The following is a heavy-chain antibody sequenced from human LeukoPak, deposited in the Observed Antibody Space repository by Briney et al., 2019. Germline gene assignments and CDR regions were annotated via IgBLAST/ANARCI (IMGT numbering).Heavy chain of an antibody. CDR3: AREASYGDPAFDY. V-gene: IGHV3-48*03. CDR2: ISSSGSTI. J-gene: IGHJ4*02. Sequence: GGSLRLSCAASGFTFSSYEMNWVRQAPGKGLEWVSYISSSGSTIYYADSVKGRFTISRDNAKNSLYLQMNSLRAEDTAVYYCAREASYGDPAFDYWGQGTLVTVSS. D-gene: IGHD4-17*01. CDR1: GFTFSSYE.